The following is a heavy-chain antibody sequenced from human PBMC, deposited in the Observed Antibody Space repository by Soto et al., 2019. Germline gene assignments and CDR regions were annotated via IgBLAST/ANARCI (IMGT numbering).Heavy chain of an antibody. CDR1: GGTFSSYA. CDR2: IIPIFGTA. V-gene: IGHV1-69*06. D-gene: IGHD6-13*01. J-gene: IGHJ4*02. Sequence: QVQLVQSGAEVKKPGSSVKVSCKASGGTFSSYAISWVRQAPGQGLEWMGGIIPIFGTANYAQKFQGRVTITADKSTSTAYMELRSLRSDDTAVYYCALYSSSWPLPYYFDYWGQGTLVTVSS. CDR3: ALYSSSWPLPYYFDY.